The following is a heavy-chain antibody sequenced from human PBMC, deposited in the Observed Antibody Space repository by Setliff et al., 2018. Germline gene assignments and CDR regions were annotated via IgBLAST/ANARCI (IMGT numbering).Heavy chain of an antibody. CDR1: GFSLSTSGVG. Sequence: SGPTLVNPTQTLTLTCTFSGFSLSTSGVGVGWIRQPPGKALEWLALIYWDDDKRYSPSLKSRLTITKDTSKNQVVLTMTNMDPVDTATYFCAHSTSSSWYSSSWVSGDQFDYWGQGTLVTVSS. V-gene: IGHV2-5*02. J-gene: IGHJ4*02. CDR2: IYWDDDK. D-gene: IGHD6-6*01. CDR3: AHSTSSSWYSSSWVSGDQFDY.